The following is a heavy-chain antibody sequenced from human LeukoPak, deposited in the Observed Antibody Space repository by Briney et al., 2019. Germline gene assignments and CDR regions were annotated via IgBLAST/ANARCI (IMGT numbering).Heavy chain of an antibody. CDR3: VRDAYYYDSSEDAFDI. D-gene: IGHD3-22*01. CDR2: IKQDGSEK. Sequence: GGSLRLSCAASGFTFSSYWMSWVRQAPGKGLEWVANIKQDGSEKYYVDSVKGRFTISRDNAKNSLYLQMNSLRAEDTAVYYCVRDAYYYDSSEDAFDIWGQGTMVTVSS. CDR1: GFTFSSYW. J-gene: IGHJ3*02. V-gene: IGHV3-7*01.